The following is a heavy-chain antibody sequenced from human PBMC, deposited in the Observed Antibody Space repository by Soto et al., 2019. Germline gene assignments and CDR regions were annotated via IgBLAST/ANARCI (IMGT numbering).Heavy chain of an antibody. Sequence: SETLSLTCTVSGGSISSSSFHWGWIRQPPGKGLDWIGSIYYSGSTYYSPSLKSRVTISVDTSKNQFSLKLSSVTAADTVVYYCARGRHSSGNYPWYFDYWGQGTLVTV. CDR1: GGSISSSSFH. D-gene: IGHD3-22*01. J-gene: IGHJ4*02. CDR2: IYYSGST. CDR3: ARGRHSSGNYPWYFDY. V-gene: IGHV4-39*07.